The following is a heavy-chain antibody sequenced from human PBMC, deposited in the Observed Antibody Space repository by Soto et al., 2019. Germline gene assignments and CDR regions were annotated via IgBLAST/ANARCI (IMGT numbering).Heavy chain of an antibody. CDR2: ISGSGGST. J-gene: IGHJ4*02. V-gene: IGHV3-23*01. Sequence: EVQLLESGGGLVQPGGSLRLSCAASGFTFSSYAMSWVRQAPGKGLEWVSAISGSGGSTYYADSVKGRFTISRDNSKTTLYLQMNSLRAQDTAVYYCANWVVAGEQLRYYFDYWGQGTLVTVSS. CDR3: ANWVVAGEQLRYYFDY. D-gene: IGHD1-26*01. CDR1: GFTFSSYA.